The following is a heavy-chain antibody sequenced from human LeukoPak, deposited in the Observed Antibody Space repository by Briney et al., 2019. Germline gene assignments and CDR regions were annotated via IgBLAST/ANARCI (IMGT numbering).Heavy chain of an antibody. V-gene: IGHV4-39*07. CDR2: INHSGST. CDR1: GGSISSGGYY. Sequence: PSETLSLTCTVSGGSISSGGYYWSWLRQPPGKGLEWIGQINHSGSTNYNPSLKSRVTISVDTSKNQFSLKLSSVTAADTAVYYCARGPRVYSSGWYRGYFDYWGQGTLVTVSS. CDR3: ARGPRVYSSGWYRGYFDY. J-gene: IGHJ4*02. D-gene: IGHD6-19*01.